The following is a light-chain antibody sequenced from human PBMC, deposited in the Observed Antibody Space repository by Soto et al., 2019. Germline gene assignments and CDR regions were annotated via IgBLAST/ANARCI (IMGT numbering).Light chain of an antibody. CDR3: QQSRSPPWT. V-gene: IGKV1-39*01. Sequence: DIQMTQSPSSLSASVGDRVTITCRASQSIGNYLNWYQGKPGEAPKVLIFAAATLQRGVPSRFSGSGSGTDFTLTISSLQPDDFAIYYCQQSRSPPWTFGQGTRVDIK. CDR2: AAA. CDR1: QSIGNY. J-gene: IGKJ1*01.